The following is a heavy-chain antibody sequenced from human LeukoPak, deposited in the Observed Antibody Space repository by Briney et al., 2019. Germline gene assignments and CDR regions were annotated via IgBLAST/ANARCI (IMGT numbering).Heavy chain of an antibody. J-gene: IGHJ4*02. D-gene: IGHD6-13*01. CDR1: GFTFSNAW. CDR3: TTFRGYSSSWYLFDY. CDR2: IKSKTDGGTT. Sequence: GSLRLSCAASGFTFSNAWMSWVRQAPGKGLEWVGRIKSKTDGGTTDYAAPVKGRFTISRDDSKNTLYLQMNSLKTEDTAVYYCTTFRGYSSSWYLFDYWGQGTLVTVSS. V-gene: IGHV3-15*01.